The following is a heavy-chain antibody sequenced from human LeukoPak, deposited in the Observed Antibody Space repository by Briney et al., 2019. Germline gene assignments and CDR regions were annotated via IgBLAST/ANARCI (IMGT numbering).Heavy chain of an antibody. CDR1: GFSFFHAW. Sequence: VGSLRLSCAASGFSFFHAWMNWVRQAPGKGLEWVGRIKSKPDGGATDYPAPVKDRFTISRDDSKNTLYLQMNSLKPEDTAVYYCAPELVVRGAMVAYWGRGTPVTVSS. J-gene: IGHJ4*02. D-gene: IGHD3-10*01. CDR2: IKSKPDGGAT. CDR3: APELVVRGAMVAY. V-gene: IGHV3-15*01.